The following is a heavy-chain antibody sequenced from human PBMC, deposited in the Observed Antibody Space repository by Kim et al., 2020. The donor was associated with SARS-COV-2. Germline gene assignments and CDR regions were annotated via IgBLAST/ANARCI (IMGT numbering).Heavy chain of an antibody. CDR3: ARTSRSTVVTHFDY. Sequence: SETLSLTCTVSGGSISSGDYYWSWIRQHPGKGLEWIGYIYYSGSTYYNPSLKSRVTISVDTSKNQFSLKLSSVTAADTAVYYCARTSRSTVVTHFDYWGQGTLVTVYS. J-gene: IGHJ4*02. CDR1: GGSISSGDYY. CDR2: IYYSGST. V-gene: IGHV4-31*03. D-gene: IGHD4-17*01.